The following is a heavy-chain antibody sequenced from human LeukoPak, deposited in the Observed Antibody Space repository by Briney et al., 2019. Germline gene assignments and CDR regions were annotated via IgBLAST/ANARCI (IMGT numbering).Heavy chain of an antibody. Sequence: GGSLRLSCSASGFTFSRYALHWVRQAPGKGLEYVSGIISNGGSTNYADSVKGRFTISRDSSKNTLYLQMSSLRPEDTAVYYCVKENGRYPEPYYFDYWGQGTLVTVSS. CDR2: IISNGGST. D-gene: IGHD3-9*01. V-gene: IGHV3-64D*06. CDR3: VKENGRYPEPYYFDY. J-gene: IGHJ4*02. CDR1: GFTFSRYA.